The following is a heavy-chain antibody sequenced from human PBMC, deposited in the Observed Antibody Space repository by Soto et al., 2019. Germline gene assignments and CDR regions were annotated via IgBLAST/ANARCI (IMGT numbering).Heavy chain of an antibody. Sequence: QVQLQESGPGLVKPSQTLSLTCTVSGGSISIDYYCCSWIRQSPEKVLEWIGQIYTIVKTYSNPSLSSRVTISGDTSKNHVSRKLTSVTAAETAVYYCARLPYGDKVDKWGQGTLVTVSS. CDR1: GGSISIDYYC. V-gene: IGHV4-30-4*01. CDR2: IYTIVKT. D-gene: IGHD3-16*01. CDR3: ARLPYGDKVDK. J-gene: IGHJ4*02.